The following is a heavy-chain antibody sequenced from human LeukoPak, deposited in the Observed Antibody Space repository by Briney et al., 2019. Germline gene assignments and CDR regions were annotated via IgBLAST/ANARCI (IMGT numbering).Heavy chain of an antibody. CDR1: GYTFTSYG. CDR3: ARAFYSYGDSYYFDY. CDR2: ISAYNGNT. J-gene: IGHJ4*02. Sequence: VASVKVSCKASGYTFTSYGISWVRQAPGQGLEWMGWISAYNGNTNYAQKLQGRVTMTTDTSTSTAYMELRSLRSDDTAVYYCARAFYSYGDSYYFDYWGQGTLVTVSS. D-gene: IGHD5-18*01. V-gene: IGHV1-18*01.